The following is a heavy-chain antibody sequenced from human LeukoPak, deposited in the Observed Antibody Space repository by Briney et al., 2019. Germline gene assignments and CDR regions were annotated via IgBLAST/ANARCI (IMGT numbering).Heavy chain of an antibody. V-gene: IGHV1-2*02. D-gene: IGHD2-2*01. Sequence: ASVKVSCKASGYTFTGYYMHWVRQAPGQGLEWMGWINPNSGGTNYAQKFQGRVTMTRDTSISTAYMELSRLRSDDTAVYYCATGEFCNNSSCYPAFGFWGQGSLVIVSS. CDR3: ATGEFCNNSSCYPAFGF. J-gene: IGHJ4*02. CDR1: GYTFTGYY. CDR2: INPNSGGT.